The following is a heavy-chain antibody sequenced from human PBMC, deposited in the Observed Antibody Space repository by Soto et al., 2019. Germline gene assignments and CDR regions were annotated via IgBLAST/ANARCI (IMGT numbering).Heavy chain of an antibody. CDR2: ISYDGSNK. CDR3: ASALLPRMVSYYFDY. Sequence: GGSLRLSCAASGFTFSSYAMHWVRQAPGKGLEWVAVISYDGSNKYYADSVKGRFTISRDNSKNTLYLQMNSLRAEDTAVYYCASALLPRMVSYYFDYWGQGTLVTVSS. V-gene: IGHV3-30-3*01. CDR1: GFTFSSYA. D-gene: IGHD2-15*01. J-gene: IGHJ4*02.